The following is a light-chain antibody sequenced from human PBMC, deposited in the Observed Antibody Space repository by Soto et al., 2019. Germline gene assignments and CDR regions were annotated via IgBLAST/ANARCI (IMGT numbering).Light chain of an antibody. Sequence: EIVMTQSPATLSVSPGERATLSCRASQSVSSNLAWYQQKPGQAPRLLIYGASTRATGIPARFSGSGSGTEFTLTISSLQSEDVAVYYCQQYNNWPGTFGQGTKLEIK. CDR3: QQYNNWPGT. V-gene: IGKV3-15*01. J-gene: IGKJ2*01. CDR2: GAS. CDR1: QSVSSN.